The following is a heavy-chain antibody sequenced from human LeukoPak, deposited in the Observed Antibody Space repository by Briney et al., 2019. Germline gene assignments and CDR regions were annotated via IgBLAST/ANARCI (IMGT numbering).Heavy chain of an antibody. CDR2: VYPGDSDT. J-gene: IGHJ3*02. V-gene: IGHV5-51*01. CDR1: GYSFTSYW. Sequence: GESLKISCKGSGYSFTSYWIDWVRQMPGKGLEWMGNVYPGDSDTRYSPSFQGQVTISADKSISTAYLQWSSLKASDTAMYYCARQSPLYNRIAAAGNDAFDIWGQGTMVTVSS. CDR3: ARQSPLYNRIAAAGNDAFDI. D-gene: IGHD6-13*01.